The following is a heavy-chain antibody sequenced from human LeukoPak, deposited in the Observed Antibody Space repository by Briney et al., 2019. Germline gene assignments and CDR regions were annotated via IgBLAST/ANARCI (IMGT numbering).Heavy chain of an antibody. CDR1: SNYY. CDR3: ARGGPGRSLTIVPERTKYYMDV. CDR2: ISSSGRYI. J-gene: IGHJ6*03. V-gene: IGHV3-11*04. D-gene: IGHD1-26*01. Sequence: SNYYWGWIRQPPGKGLEWVSYISSSGRYIYYADSVKGRFAISRDDAKNSLYLQMNSLRAEDTAVYYCARGGPGRSLTIVPERTKYYMDVWGKGATVTVSS.